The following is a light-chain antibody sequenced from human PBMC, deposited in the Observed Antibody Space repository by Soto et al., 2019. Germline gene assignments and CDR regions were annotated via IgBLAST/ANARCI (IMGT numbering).Light chain of an antibody. Sequence: DIQMTQSPSTLSASVGDTVTITCRASESISIWLAWYQQKPGKAPNLLINKASSLQSEVPSRFSGSGAGTEFTITITSLQPDDSRVYYCQQYKSSSTFGQGTQVEI. J-gene: IGKJ1*01. CDR1: ESISIW. CDR3: QQYKSSST. V-gene: IGKV1-5*03. CDR2: KAS.